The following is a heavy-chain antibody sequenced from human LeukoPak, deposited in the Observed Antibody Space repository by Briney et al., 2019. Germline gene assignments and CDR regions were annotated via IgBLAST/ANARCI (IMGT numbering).Heavy chain of an antibody. CDR3: ARDERVYYDSSGYYYDY. CDR2: ISSSGSTI. CDR1: GFTFSSYA. D-gene: IGHD3-22*01. V-gene: IGHV3-48*04. J-gene: IGHJ4*02. Sequence: GGSLRLSCSASGFTFSSYAMHWVRQAPGKGLEWVSYISSSGSTIYYADSVKGRFTISRDNAKNSLYLQMNSLRAEDTAVYYCARDERVYYDSSGYYYDYWGQGTLVTVSS.